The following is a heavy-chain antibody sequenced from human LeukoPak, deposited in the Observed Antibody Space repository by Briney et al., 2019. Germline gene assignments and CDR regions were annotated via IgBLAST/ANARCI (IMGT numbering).Heavy chain of an antibody. CDR3: ASVNFNSGWYVFDY. CDR1: GASISNNDW. V-gene: IGHV4-4*02. J-gene: IGHJ4*02. CDR2: IYRSGSP. Sequence: SETLSLTCAVSGASISNNDWGWVRQPPGKGLEWNGEIYRSGSPNYNPSLKSRVTISVDRSNSQFSVRLSSVTAADTAVYYCASVNFNSGWYVFDYWGQGTLVTVSS. D-gene: IGHD6-19*01.